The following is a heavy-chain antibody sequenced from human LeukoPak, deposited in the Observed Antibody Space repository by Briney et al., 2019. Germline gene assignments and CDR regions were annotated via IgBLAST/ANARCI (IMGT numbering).Heavy chain of an antibody. D-gene: IGHD6-19*01. CDR3: ARDKPAGIPVASYHDY. CDR1: GFTSGSYW. CDR2: IRQDGGEK. Sequence: GGSLRLSCAASGFTSGSYWMTWVRQPPGKGLEWVAHIRQDGGEKDYVDSVKGRFTISRDNAKNSLYLEMNSLRAEDTAIYYCARDKPAGIPVASYHDYWGQGILVTVSS. J-gene: IGHJ4*02. V-gene: IGHV3-7*01.